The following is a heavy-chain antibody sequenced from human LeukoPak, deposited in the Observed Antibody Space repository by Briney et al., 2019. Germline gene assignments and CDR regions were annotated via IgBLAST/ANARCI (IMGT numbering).Heavy chain of an antibody. CDR3: ARLLWFGVYYMDV. CDR1: GFTFSSYA. V-gene: IGHV3-23*01. D-gene: IGHD3-10*01. Sequence: PGGTLRLSCAASGFTFSSYAMSWVRQAPGKGLEWVSAISGSGGSTYYADSVKGRFTISRDNAKNSLYLQMNSLRAEDTAVYYCARLLWFGVYYMDVWGKGTTVTISS. J-gene: IGHJ6*03. CDR2: ISGSGGST.